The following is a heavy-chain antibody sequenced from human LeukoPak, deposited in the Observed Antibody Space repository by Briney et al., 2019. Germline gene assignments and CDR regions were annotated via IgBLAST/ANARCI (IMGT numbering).Heavy chain of an antibody. J-gene: IGHJ3*02. CDR1: GYTFTSYD. V-gene: IGHV1-8*01. Sequence: AASVKVSCKASGYTFTSYDINWVRQATGQGLEWMGWMNPNSGNTGYAQKFQGRVTITRNTSISTAYMELSSLRSEDTAVYYCARISGSLNDAFDIWGQGTMVTVSS. CDR2: MNPNSGNT. CDR3: ARISGSLNDAFDI. D-gene: IGHD1-26*01.